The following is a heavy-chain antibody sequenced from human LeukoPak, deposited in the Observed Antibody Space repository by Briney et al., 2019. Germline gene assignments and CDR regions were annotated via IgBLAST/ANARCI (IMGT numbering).Heavy chain of an antibody. J-gene: IGHJ4*02. CDR1: GFTFSNAW. V-gene: IGHV3-15*01. CDR3: TTFFPVAYYYDSSGYYSGDY. CDR2: IKSKTDGGTK. Sequence: PGGSLRLSCAASGFTFSNAWMSWVRQAPGKGLEWVGRIKSKTDGGTKDYAAPVKGRFTISRDDSKNTLYLQMNSLKTEDTAVYYCTTFFPVAYYYDSSGYYSGDYWGQGTLVTVSS. D-gene: IGHD3-22*01.